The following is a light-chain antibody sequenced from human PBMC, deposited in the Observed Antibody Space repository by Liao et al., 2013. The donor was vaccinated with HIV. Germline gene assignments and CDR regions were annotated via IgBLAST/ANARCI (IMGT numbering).Light chain of an antibody. Sequence: SYELTQPPSVSVSPGQTASITCSGDKLGDKYACWYQQKPGQSPVLVIYQDSKRPSGIPERFSGSNSGNTATLTISGTQAMDEADYYCLVWDSTSDHRVFGGGTKLTVL. V-gene: IGLV3-1*01. CDR1: KLGDKY. CDR3: LVWDSTSDHRV. CDR2: QDS. J-gene: IGLJ3*02.